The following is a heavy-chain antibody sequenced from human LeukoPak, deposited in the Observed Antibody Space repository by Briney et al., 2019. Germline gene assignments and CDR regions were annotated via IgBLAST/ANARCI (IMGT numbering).Heavy chain of an antibody. CDR3: ARGVFTNGMDV. CDR1: GYAFTSYD. D-gene: IGHD3-10*01. Sequence: ASVKVSCKASGYAFTSYDINWVRQATGQGLEWMGWMNPNSGNTGYAQKFQGRVTMTRNTSISTAYMELSSPRSEDTAVYYCARGVFTNGMDVWGQGTTVTVSS. V-gene: IGHV1-8*01. CDR2: MNPNSGNT. J-gene: IGHJ6*02.